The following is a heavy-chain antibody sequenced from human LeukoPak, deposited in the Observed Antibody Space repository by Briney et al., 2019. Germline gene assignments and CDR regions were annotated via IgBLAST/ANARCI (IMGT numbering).Heavy chain of an antibody. CDR3: ARGNRGIAVAGMPTAGGPFRY. J-gene: IGHJ4*01. V-gene: IGHV4-34*01. D-gene: IGHD6-19*01. CDR2: INHSGST. CDR1: GGSFSGYY. Sequence: SETLSLTCAVYGGSFSGYYWSWIRQPPGKGLEWIGEINHSGSTNYNPSLKSRVTISVDTSKNQFSLKLSSVTAADTAVYYCARGNRGIAVAGMPTAGGPFRYWGHGTLVTASS.